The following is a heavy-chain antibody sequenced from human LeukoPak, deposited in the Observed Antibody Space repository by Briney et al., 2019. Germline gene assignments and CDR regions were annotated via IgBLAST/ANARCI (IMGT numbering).Heavy chain of an antibody. CDR3: ARDAVTTVNPFDY. J-gene: IGHJ4*02. D-gene: IGHD4-17*01. CDR2: INHSGST. Sequence: SETLSLTCTVSGGSISSYYWSWIRQPPGKGLEWIGEINHSGSTNYNPSLKSRVTISVDTSKNQFSLKLSSVTAADTAVYYCARDAVTTVNPFDYWGQGTLITVSS. CDR1: GGSISSYY. V-gene: IGHV4-34*01.